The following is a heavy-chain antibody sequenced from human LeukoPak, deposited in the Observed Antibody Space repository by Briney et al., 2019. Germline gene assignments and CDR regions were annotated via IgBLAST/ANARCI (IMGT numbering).Heavy chain of an antibody. CDR2: ISSSGSTI. Sequence: GGSLRLSCAASGFTFSSYEMNWVRQAPGKGLEWVSYISSSGSTIYYADSVEGRFTISRDNAKNSLYLQMNSLRVEDTAVYYCARSAGTWFDPWGQGTLVTVSS. J-gene: IGHJ5*02. V-gene: IGHV3-48*03. D-gene: IGHD1-1*01. CDR1: GFTFSSYE. CDR3: ARSAGTWFDP.